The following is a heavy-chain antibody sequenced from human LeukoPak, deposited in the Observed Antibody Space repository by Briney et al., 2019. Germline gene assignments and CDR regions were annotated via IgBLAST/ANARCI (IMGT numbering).Heavy chain of an antibody. CDR3: AREPPTNRDSSNYGN. CDR2: IKQDGSEK. V-gene: IGHV3-7*01. D-gene: IGHD4-11*01. CDR1: GFTFSSYS. Sequence: GGSLRLSCAASGFTFSSYSMNWVRQAPGKGLEWVASIKQDGSEKYYVDSVKGRFTISRDNTRNSLYLQMDSLRAEDTAVYYCAREPPTNRDSSNYGNWGQGTLVTVSS. J-gene: IGHJ4*02.